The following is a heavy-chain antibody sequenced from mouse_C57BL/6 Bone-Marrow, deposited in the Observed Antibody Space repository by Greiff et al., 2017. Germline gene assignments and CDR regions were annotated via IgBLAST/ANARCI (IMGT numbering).Heavy chain of an antibody. D-gene: IGHD1-3*01. V-gene: IGHV1-26*01. CDR3: ANSGLGYCDV. J-gene: IGHJ1*03. Sequence: VQLQQSGPELVKPGASVKISCKASGYTFTDYYMNWVKQSHGKSLEWIGDINPNNGGTSYNQKFKGKATLTLDKSSSTAYMELRSLTSEDSAVYYCANSGLGYCDVWCTGTTVTVSS. CDR1: GYTFTDYY. CDR2: INPNNGGT.